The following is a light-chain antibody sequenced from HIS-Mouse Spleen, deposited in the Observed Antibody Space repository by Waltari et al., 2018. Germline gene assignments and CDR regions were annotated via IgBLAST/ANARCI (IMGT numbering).Light chain of an antibody. Sequence: QSALTQPASVSGSPGQSIPIPCTGTSSDVGSYNLVSWYQQHPGKAPKLMIYEGSQRPSGVSNHFAGSKSGNTASLTISGLQAEDEADYYCCSYAGSSTWVFGGGTKLTVL. J-gene: IGLJ3*02. CDR1: SSDVGSYNL. CDR2: EGS. V-gene: IGLV2-23*01. CDR3: CSYAGSSTWV.